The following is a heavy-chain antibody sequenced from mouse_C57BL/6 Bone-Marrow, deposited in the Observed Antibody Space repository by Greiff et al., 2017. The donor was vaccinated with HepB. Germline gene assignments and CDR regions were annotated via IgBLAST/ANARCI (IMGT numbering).Heavy chain of an antibody. CDR2: INSDGGST. Sequence: EVQRVESGGGLVQPGESLKLSCESNEYEFPSHDMSWVRKTPEKRLELVAAINSDGGSTYYPDTMERRFILSRDNTKKTLYLQMSSLRSEDTALYYCARQGSNYGLFDYWGQGTTLTVSS. CDR3: ARQGSNYGLFDY. D-gene: IGHD2-5*01. CDR1: EYEFPSHD. J-gene: IGHJ2*01. V-gene: IGHV5-2*01.